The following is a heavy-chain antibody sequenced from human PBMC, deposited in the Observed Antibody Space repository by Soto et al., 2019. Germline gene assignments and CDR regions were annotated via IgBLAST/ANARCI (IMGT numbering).Heavy chain of an antibody. CDR2: ITSSSAYI. CDR3: TREGWPLLQTGMDV. V-gene: IGHV3-21*06. CDR1: GFIFRSYS. J-gene: IGHJ6*02. Sequence: PGGSLRLSCAASGFIFRSYSMAWVRQAPGKGLEWLSYITSSSAYIYNADSVRGRFTISRDNAQNSVYLHVNNLRAEDTAVYYCTREGWPLLQTGMDVWGQGTTVTVSS. D-gene: IGHD2-15*01.